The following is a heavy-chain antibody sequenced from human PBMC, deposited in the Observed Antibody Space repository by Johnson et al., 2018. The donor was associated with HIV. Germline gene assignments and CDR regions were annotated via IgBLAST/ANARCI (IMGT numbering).Heavy chain of an antibody. D-gene: IGHD3-16*01. J-gene: IGHJ3*02. CDR2: ISYDGSNN. CDR3: ARDIEYHYDYVWGSRGAFDI. CDR1: GFTFSSYA. V-gene: IGHV3-30-3*01. Sequence: VQVVESGGGVVQPGRSLRLSCSASGFTFSSYAMHWVRQAPGKGLEWVAVISYDGSNNYYADSVKGRFTISRAHSKNTLYLQMNSLGAEDTAVYYCARDIEYHYDYVWGSRGAFDIWGQGTMVTVSS.